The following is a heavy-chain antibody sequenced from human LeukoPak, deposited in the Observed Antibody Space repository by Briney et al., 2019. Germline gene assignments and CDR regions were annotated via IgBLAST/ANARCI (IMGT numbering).Heavy chain of an antibody. D-gene: IGHD2-2*01. V-gene: IGHV4-4*08. J-gene: IGHJ4*02. Sequence: SETLSLTCSVSNGSISLSHWSWVRQPPGKGLEWIGYILTSGSTYYNPSLKSRVTISVDTSKNQFSLKLSSVTAADTAVYYCARHKGSSAPRYWGQGTLVTVSS. CDR1: NGSISLSH. CDR2: ILTSGST. CDR3: ARHKGSSAPRY.